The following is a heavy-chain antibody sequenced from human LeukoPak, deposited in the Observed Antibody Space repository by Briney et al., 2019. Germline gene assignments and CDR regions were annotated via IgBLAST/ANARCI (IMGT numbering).Heavy chain of an antibody. V-gene: IGHV4-4*07. CDR3: AREMGGSYYQGSSNWFDP. CDR2: IYTSGST. J-gene: IGHJ5*02. Sequence: SETLSLTCTVSGVSISSYYWSWIRQPAGKGLEWIGRIYTSGSTNYNPSLKSRVTMSVDTSKNQFSLKLSSVTAADTAVYYCAREMGGSYYQGSSNWFDPWGQGTLVTVSS. D-gene: IGHD1-26*01. CDR1: GVSISSYY.